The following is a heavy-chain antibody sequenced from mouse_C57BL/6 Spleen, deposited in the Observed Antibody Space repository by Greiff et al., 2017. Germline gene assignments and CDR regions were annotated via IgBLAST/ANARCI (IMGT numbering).Heavy chain of an antibody. CDR1: GYTFTDYY. V-gene: IGHV1-26*01. J-gene: IGHJ3*01. CDR3: AKVWDAWFAY. CDR2: IYPGSGST. D-gene: IGHD2-10*02. Sequence: VQLQQSGPELVKPGASVKISCKASGYTFTDYYMNWVKQSHGKSLEWIGDIYPGSGSTNYNEKFKSKATLTVDTSSSTAYMQLSSLTSEDSAVYYCAKVWDAWFAYWGQGTLVTVSA.